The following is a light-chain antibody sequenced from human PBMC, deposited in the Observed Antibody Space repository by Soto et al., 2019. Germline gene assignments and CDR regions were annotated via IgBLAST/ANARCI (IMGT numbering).Light chain of an antibody. CDR2: DVS. J-gene: IGLJ1*01. CDR1: SSDVGGYNY. Sequence: QSVLTQPASVSGSPGQSITISCTGTSSDVGGYNYVSWYQQHPGKAPKLMIYDVSNRPSGVSNRFSGSKSGNTASLTISGLQAEDEADYYCSSYTSSSSNYVLGTGTKLTVL. V-gene: IGLV2-14*01. CDR3: SSYTSSSSNYV.